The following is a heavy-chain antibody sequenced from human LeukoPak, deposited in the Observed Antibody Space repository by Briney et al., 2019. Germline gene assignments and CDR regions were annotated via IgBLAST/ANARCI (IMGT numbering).Heavy chain of an antibody. V-gene: IGHV3-7*01. CDR2: IKQDGSEK. CDR3: ARDWFHYDFWSGYPTTDY. D-gene: IGHD3-3*01. CDR1: GFTFSSYW. J-gene: IGHJ4*02. Sequence: GGSLRLSCAASGFTFSSYWMSWVRQAPGKGLEWVANIKQDGSEKYYVDSVKGRFTISRDNAKNSLYLQMNSLRAEDTAVYYCARDWFHYDFWSGYPTTDYWGQGTLVTVSS.